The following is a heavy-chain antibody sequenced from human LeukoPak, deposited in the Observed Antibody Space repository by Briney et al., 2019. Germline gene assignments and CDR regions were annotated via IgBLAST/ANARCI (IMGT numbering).Heavy chain of an antibody. Sequence: SETLSLTCTVSGGSISSCYWTWIRQPPGKGLEWIGYIYYSGSTNYNPSLKSRVSISVDTSKNHFSLKLSSVAAADTAVYYCARGRSGSFFWYFDLWGRGTLVTVSS. CDR1: GGSISSCY. CDR3: ARGRSGSFFWYFDL. J-gene: IGHJ2*01. D-gene: IGHD1-26*01. V-gene: IGHV4-59*08. CDR2: IYYSGST.